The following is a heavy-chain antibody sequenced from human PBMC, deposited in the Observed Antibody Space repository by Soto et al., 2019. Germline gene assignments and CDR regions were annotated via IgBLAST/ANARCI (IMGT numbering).Heavy chain of an antibody. CDR3: ANPAVVTLVGD. D-gene: IGHD2-15*01. V-gene: IGHV3-23*01. CDR1: GFTFSSYA. Sequence: EVKLLESGGGLVQPGGSMRLSCAASGFTFSSYAMSWVRQAPGKGLEWVSAISGSGGSTYYADSVKGRFTISRDNSKNTLYLQMNSLRAEDTAVYYCANPAVVTLVGDWGQGTLFTVSS. CDR2: ISGSGGST. J-gene: IGHJ4*02.